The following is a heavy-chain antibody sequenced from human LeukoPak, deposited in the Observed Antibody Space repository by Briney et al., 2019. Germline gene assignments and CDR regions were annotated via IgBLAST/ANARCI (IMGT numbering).Heavy chain of an antibody. D-gene: IGHD3-22*01. J-gene: IGHJ4*02. CDR1: GFSLSTSGVG. CDR2: IYWDDDK. V-gene: IGHV2-5*02. CDR3: AHGSPDRTYYYDSSGYSGYFDY. Sequence: SGPTLLNPPQTLTLTCTFSGFSLSTSGVGVGWIRQPPGKALEWLALIYWDDDKRYSPSLKSRLTITKDTSKNQVVLTMTNMDPVDTATYYCAHGSPDRTYYYDSSGYSGYFDYWGQGTLVTVSS.